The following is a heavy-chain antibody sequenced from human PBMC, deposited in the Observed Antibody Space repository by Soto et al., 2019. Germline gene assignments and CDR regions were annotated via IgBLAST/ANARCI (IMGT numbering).Heavy chain of an antibody. V-gene: IGHV1-69*13. D-gene: IGHD5-12*01. J-gene: IGHJ6*02. CDR1: GGTFSSYA. CDR3: ARDPQWLRLGYYYGMDV. CDR2: IIPIFGTA. Sequence: ASVKVSCKASGGTFSSYAISWVRQAPGQGLEWMGGIIPIFGTANYAQKFQGRVTITADESTSTAYMELSSLRSEDTAVYYCARDPQWLRLGYYYGMDVWGQGTTVTVSS.